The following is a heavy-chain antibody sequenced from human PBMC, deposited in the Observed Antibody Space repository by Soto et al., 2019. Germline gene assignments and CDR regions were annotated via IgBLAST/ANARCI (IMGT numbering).Heavy chain of an antibody. J-gene: IGHJ5*02. CDR3: AHSRITMVRGVPNWFDP. CDR1: GFSLSTSGVG. Sequence: QITLKECGPTLVKPTQTLTLTCTFSGFSLSTSGVGVGWIRQPPGKALEWLALIYWNDDKRYSPSLKSRLTITKDTSKNQVVLTMTNMDPVDTATYYCAHSRITMVRGVPNWFDPWGQGTLVTVSS. D-gene: IGHD3-10*01. V-gene: IGHV2-5*01. CDR2: IYWNDDK.